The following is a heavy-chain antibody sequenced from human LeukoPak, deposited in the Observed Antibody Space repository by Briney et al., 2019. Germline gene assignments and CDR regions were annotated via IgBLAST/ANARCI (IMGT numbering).Heavy chain of an antibody. CDR3: ARSIGLYSSGWGRPAPGDAFDI. CDR2: IIPIFGTA. V-gene: IGHV1-69*05. J-gene: IGHJ3*02. CDR1: GGTFSSYA. Sequence: SVKVSCKASGGTFSSYAISWVRQAPGRGLEWMGRIIPIFGTANYAQKFQGRVTITTDESTSTAYMELSSLRSEDTAVYYCARSIGLYSSGWGRPAPGDAFDIWGQGTMVTVSS. D-gene: IGHD6-19*01.